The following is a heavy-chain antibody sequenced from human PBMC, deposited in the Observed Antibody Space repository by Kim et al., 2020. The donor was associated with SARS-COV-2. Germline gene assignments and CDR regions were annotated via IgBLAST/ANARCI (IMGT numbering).Heavy chain of an antibody. CDR1: GFTFDDYG. CDR2: ISRNSGST. CDR3: ARGYIGGPFDL. D-gene: IGHD3-10*01. J-gene: IGHJ4*02. Sequence: GGSLRLSCAASGFTFDDYGMSWVRQTPGKGLEWVSGISRNSGSTGYGDSVKGRFTISRDNAKRSLYLQMNGLRVEDTALYHCARGYIGGPFDLWGQGSL. V-gene: IGHV3-20*01.